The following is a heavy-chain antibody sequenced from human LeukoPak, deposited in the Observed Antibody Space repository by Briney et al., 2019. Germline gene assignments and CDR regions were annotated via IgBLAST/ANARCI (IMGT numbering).Heavy chain of an antibody. CDR2: ISYDGSNK. D-gene: IGHD6-13*01. J-gene: IGHJ4*02. CDR3: ARDPRIAADDFFDY. V-gene: IGHV3-30-3*01. CDR1: GFTFSTYA. Sequence: PGGSLRLSCAASGFTFSTYAMHWVRQAPGKGLEWVALISYDGSNKYYADSVKGRLTISRDNSKNTLYLQMNSLRAEDTAVYYCARDPRIAADDFFDYWGQGTLVTVSS.